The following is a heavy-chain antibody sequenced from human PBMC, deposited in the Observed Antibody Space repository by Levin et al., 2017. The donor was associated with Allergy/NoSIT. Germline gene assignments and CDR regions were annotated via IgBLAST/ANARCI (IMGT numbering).Heavy chain of an antibody. CDR2: ISGSGGST. D-gene: IGHD3-22*01. J-gene: IGHJ4*02. CDR1: GFTFSSYA. CDR3: AKDPAITWMIVVVTYLDY. Sequence: PGGSLRLSCAASGFTFSSYAMSWVRQAPGKGLEWVSAISGSGGSTYYADSVKGRFTISRDNSKNTLYLQMNSLRAEDTAVYYCAKDPAITWMIVVVTYLDYWGQGTLVTVSS. V-gene: IGHV3-23*01.